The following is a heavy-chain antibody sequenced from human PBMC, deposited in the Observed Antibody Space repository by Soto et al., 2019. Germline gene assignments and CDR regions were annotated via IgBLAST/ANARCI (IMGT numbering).Heavy chain of an antibody. J-gene: IGHJ5*02. CDR1: GGSISTNDW. D-gene: IGHD2-8*01. CDR3: ATRDCTNNVCHLP. CDR2: IHHTGSTT. Sequence: QVQLQESGPGLVKPSETLSLTCAVSGGSISTNDWWTWVRQPPGKGLEWIGDIHHTGSTTNYSPSLQSRVTVSIDKSENQFSLRLTSVTAADTAVYYCATRDCTNNVCHLPWGQGTLVTVSS. V-gene: IGHV4-4*02.